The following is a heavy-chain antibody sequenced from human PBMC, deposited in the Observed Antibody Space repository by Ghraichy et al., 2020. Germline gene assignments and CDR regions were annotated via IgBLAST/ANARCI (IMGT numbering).Heavy chain of an antibody. CDR3: ARAPTYYYDSSGYYLDY. Sequence: GGSLRLSCAASGFTVSSNYMSWVRQAPGKGLEWVSVIYSGGSTYYADSVKGRFTISRDNSKNTLYLQMNSLRVEDTAVYYCARAPTYYYDSSGYYLDYWGQGTLVTVSS. D-gene: IGHD3-22*01. J-gene: IGHJ4*02. CDR2: IYSGGST. CDR1: GFTVSSNY. V-gene: IGHV3-53*01.